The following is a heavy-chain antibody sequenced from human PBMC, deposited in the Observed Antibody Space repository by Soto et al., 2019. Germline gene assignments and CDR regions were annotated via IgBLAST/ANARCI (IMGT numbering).Heavy chain of an antibody. CDR3: ARGNYGGFDY. J-gene: IGHJ4*02. CDR1: GFTFNYFW. Sequence: EVQLVESGGGLVQPGGSLRLSCTASGFTFNYFWMHWVRQAPGKGLVWVSRIHSDGSSTTYADSVKGRFTISRDDAKNTLYLQMNSLRAEDTAIYYCARGNYGGFDYWGQGTLVTVSS. V-gene: IGHV3-74*01. D-gene: IGHD4-17*01. CDR2: IHSDGSST.